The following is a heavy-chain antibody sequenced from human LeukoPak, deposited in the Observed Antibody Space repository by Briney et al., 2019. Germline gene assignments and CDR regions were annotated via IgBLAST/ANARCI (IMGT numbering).Heavy chain of an antibody. Sequence: PSETLSLTCSVYGGSFNDYDWSWVRQAPGRGLQWIGEINESGATNCDPSLKSRVTMSIDTSKSQFSLSLRSVTAADTAVYFCARYVPVKTGPTRASFGYWGQGILVSVSS. D-gene: IGHD1-1*01. CDR1: GGSFNDYD. CDR2: INESGAT. CDR3: ARYVPVKTGPTRASFGY. V-gene: IGHV4-34*01. J-gene: IGHJ4*02.